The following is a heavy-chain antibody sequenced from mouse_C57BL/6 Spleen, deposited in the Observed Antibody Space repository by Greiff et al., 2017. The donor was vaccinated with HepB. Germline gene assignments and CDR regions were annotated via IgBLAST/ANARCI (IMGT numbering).Heavy chain of an antibody. CDR1: GFTFSSYG. Sequence: EVHLVESGGDLVKPGGSLKLSCAASGFTFSSYGMSWVRQTPDKRLEWVATISSGGSYTYYPDSVKGRFTISRDNAKNTLYLQMSSLKSEDTAMYYCARQLITTVVDSFAYWGQGTLVTVSA. CDR3: ARQLITTVVDSFAY. CDR2: ISSGGSYT. J-gene: IGHJ3*01. D-gene: IGHD1-1*01. V-gene: IGHV5-6*01.